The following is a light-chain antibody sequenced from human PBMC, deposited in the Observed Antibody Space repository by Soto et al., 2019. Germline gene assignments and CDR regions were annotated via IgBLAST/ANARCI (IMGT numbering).Light chain of an antibody. Sequence: QSVLTQPPSVSAAPGQTVTISCSGSSSNIGNNYVSWYQQLPETAPKLLIHDNNKRPSGIPDRFSGSKSGTSATLGITGLQTGDEADYYCGTWDSSLSAYVFGTGTKLTVL. CDR1: SSNIGNNY. CDR3: GTWDSSLSAYV. J-gene: IGLJ1*01. V-gene: IGLV1-51*01. CDR2: DNN.